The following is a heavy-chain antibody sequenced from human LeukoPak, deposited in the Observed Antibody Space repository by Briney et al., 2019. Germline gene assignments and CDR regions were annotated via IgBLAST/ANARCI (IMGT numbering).Heavy chain of an antibody. J-gene: IGHJ6*04. CDR3: ARGGPDYYYYGMDV. Sequence: PGGSLRLSCAASGLTFSSYWMHWVRQAPGKGLVWVSRINSDGSSTSYADSVKGRFTISRDNAKNSLYLQMNSLRAEDTAVYYCARGGPDYYYYGMDVWGKGTTVTVSS. CDR1: GLTFSSYW. CDR2: INSDGSST. V-gene: IGHV3-74*01.